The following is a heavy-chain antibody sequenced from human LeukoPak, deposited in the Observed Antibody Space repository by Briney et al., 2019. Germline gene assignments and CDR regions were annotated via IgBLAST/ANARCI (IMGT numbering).Heavy chain of an antibody. D-gene: IGHD6-19*01. CDR1: GYTFTNYA. J-gene: IGHJ4*02. V-gene: IGHV1-3*03. Sequence: GASVKVSCKASGYTFTNYAIHWVRQAPGQRLEWMGWINAGNGNTKYSQEFQGRVTITRDTSASTAYMELSSLRSKDMAVYYCARVGSSSGWLYYFDYWGQGTLVTVSS. CDR2: INAGNGNT. CDR3: ARVGSSSGWLYYFDY.